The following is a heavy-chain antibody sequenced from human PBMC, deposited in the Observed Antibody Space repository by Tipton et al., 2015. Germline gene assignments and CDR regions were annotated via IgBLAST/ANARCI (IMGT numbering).Heavy chain of an antibody. D-gene: IGHD4/OR15-4a*01. J-gene: IGHJ5*02. CDR2: IIPIFGTA. CDR3: ARETNYFRRFDL. CDR1: GVNLDNYR. Sequence: QLVQSGAEVKEPGSSVNVSCKASGVNLDNYRLSWVRQAPGQGLEWMGGIIPIFGTANYAQKFQGRVTITADESTSTAYMELSSLRSDDTAVYFCARETNYFRRFDLWGQGTLVTVSS. V-gene: IGHV1-69*01.